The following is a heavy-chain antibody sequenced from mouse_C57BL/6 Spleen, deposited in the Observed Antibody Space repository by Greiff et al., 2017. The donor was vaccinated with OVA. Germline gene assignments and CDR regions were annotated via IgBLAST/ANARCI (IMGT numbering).Heavy chain of an antibody. D-gene: IGHD2-3*01. CDR1: GYTFTSYW. CDR3: ARKEIYDGYWFAY. Sequence: QVQLQQPGAELVRPGSSVKLSCKASGYTFTSYWMDWVKQRPGQGLEWIGNIYPSDSETHYNQKFKDKATLTVDKSSSTAYMQLSSLTSEDSAVYYWARKEIYDGYWFAYWGQGTLVTVSA. J-gene: IGHJ3*01. V-gene: IGHV1-61*01. CDR2: IYPSDSET.